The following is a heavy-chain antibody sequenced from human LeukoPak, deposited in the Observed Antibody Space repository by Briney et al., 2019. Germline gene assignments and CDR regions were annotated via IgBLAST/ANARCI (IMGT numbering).Heavy chain of an antibody. CDR1: GFTFSSYG. CDR2: IGCRDGST. CDR3: AKGHYYGSGSLDY. Sequence: GGSLRLSCAASGFTFSSYGMSWVRQAPGKGLEWVSAIGCRDGSTYYADSVKGRFTISRDNSKNTLYVQMNSLRAEDTAVYYCAKGHYYGSGSLDYWGQGTLVTVSS. J-gene: IGHJ4*02. D-gene: IGHD3-10*01. V-gene: IGHV3-23*01.